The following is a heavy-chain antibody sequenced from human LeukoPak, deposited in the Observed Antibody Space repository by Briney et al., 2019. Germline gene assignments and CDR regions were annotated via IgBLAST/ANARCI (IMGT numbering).Heavy chain of an antibody. CDR2: ITGSGDTT. V-gene: IGHV3-23*01. J-gene: IGHJ4*02. CDR3: AKWGDYDILTGYYVSDF. D-gene: IGHD3-9*01. Sequence: GGSLRLSCAASGFIFRNYAMTWVRQAPGKGLEWVSAITGSGDTTYYADSVKGRFTISRDNSKNTLYVEMNTLRAEDTAVYYCAKWGDYDILTGYYVSDFWGQGTLVTVSS. CDR1: GFIFRNYA.